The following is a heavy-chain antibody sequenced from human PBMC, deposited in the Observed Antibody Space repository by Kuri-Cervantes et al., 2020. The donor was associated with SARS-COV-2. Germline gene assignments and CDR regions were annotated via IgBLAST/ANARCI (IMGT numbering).Heavy chain of an antibody. CDR2: MYYTGST. Sequence: SETLSLTCTVSGGSFRSGSYYWSWIRQPPGKGLEWLGYMYYTGSTNYNPSLKSPVTISVDTSKNQFSLKLSSVTAADTAVYYCARDLPGYCSGGSCGGQFGYWGQGTLVTVSS. D-gene: IGHD2-15*01. V-gene: IGHV4-61*01. CDR3: ARDLPGYCSGGSCGGQFGY. J-gene: IGHJ4*02. CDR1: GGSFRSGSYY.